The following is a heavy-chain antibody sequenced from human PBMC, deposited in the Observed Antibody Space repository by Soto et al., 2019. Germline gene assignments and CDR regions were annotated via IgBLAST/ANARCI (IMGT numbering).Heavy chain of an antibody. J-gene: IGHJ4*02. D-gene: IGHD2-15*01. CDR2: IIPIFGTA. Sequence: QVKLVQSGAEVKKPGSSVKVSCKASGGTFSSYAISWVRQAPGQGLEWMGGIIPIFGTANYAQKFQGRVTITADESTSTAYMELSSLRSEDTAVYYCAREERGYCSGGSCYTTDWGQGTLVTVSS. V-gene: IGHV1-69*01. CDR3: AREERGYCSGGSCYTTD. CDR1: GGTFSSYA.